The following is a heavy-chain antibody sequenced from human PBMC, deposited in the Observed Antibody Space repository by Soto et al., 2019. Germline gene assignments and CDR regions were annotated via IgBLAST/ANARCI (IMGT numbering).Heavy chain of an antibody. CDR2: ISAYNGNT. J-gene: IGHJ5*02. V-gene: IGHV1-18*01. D-gene: IGHD6-13*01. CDR1: GYTFTSYG. Sequence: ASVKVSCKASGYTFTSYGISWVRQAPGQGLEWMGWISAYNGNTNYAQKLQGRVTMTTDTSTSTAYMELRSLRSDDTAVYYCARVPAARTPNWFDPWGQGTLVTVSS. CDR3: ARVPAARTPNWFDP.